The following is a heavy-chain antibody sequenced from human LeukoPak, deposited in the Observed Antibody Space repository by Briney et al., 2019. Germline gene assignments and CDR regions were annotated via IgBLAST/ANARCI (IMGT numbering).Heavy chain of an antibody. Sequence: PSETLSLTCTVSGGSISSYYWSWIRQPAGKGLDWIGRIYTSGSTNYNPSLKSRVTMSVDTSKNQFSLKLSSVTAADTAVYYCARGAKYSSGYYSQGAFDIWGQGTMVTVSS. V-gene: IGHV4-4*07. D-gene: IGHD3-22*01. J-gene: IGHJ3*02. CDR1: GGSISSYY. CDR3: ARGAKYSSGYYSQGAFDI. CDR2: IYTSGST.